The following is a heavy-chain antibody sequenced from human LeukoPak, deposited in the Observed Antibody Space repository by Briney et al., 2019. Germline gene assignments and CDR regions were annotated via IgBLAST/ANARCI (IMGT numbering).Heavy chain of an antibody. CDR3: ARGSGSGYDYDY. J-gene: IGHJ4*02. V-gene: IGHV3-21*01. D-gene: IGHD5-12*01. CDR2: ISSSSSHI. Sequence: GGSLRLSCAASGFTFSSYSMNWVRQAPGKGLEWVSSISSSSSHIYYADSVKGRFTISRDNAKNSLYLQMNSLRAEDTAVYYCARGSGSGYDYDYWGQGTLVTVSS. CDR1: GFTFSSYS.